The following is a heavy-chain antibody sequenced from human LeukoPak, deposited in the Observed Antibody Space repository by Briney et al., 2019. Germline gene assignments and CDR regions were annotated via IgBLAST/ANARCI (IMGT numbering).Heavy chain of an antibody. Sequence: GRSLRLSCAASGFTFSSYGMHWVRQAPGKGLEWVAVISYDGSNKYYADSVKGRFTISRDNSKNTLYLQMNSLRAEDTAVYYCAKDLHSSSFDYWGQGTLVTVSS. D-gene: IGHD6-13*01. CDR2: ISYDGSNK. CDR1: GFTFSSYG. CDR3: AKDLHSSSFDY. V-gene: IGHV3-30*18. J-gene: IGHJ4*02.